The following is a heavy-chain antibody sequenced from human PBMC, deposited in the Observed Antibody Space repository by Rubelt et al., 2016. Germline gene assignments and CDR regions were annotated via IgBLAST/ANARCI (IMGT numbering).Heavy chain of an antibody. CDR3: ARSAASLPSDF. V-gene: IGHV3-30*14. Sequence: GGGLVKPGGSLRLSCAASGFTFSNYRMTWVRQAPGKGLEWVAVISYDGSNKYHADSVKGRFTISRDTSKNTLYLQMTSLRTDDTAVYFCARSAASLPSDFWGPGTLVTVSS. D-gene: IGHD2-15*01. J-gene: IGHJ4*02. CDR1: GFTFSNYR. CDR2: ISYDGSNK.